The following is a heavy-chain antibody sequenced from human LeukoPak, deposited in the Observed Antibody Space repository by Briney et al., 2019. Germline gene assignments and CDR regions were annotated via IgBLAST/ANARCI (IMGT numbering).Heavy chain of an antibody. Sequence: SETLSLTCTVSGGSISSYYWSWIRQPPGKGLEWIGYIYYSGSTNYNPSLKSRVTISVDTSKNQFSLKLSSVTAADTAVYYCARGYGSGSYWHWFDPWGQGTLVTVSS. CDR1: GGSISSYY. CDR2: IYYSGST. D-gene: IGHD3-10*01. CDR3: ARGYGSGSYWHWFDP. V-gene: IGHV4-59*01. J-gene: IGHJ5*02.